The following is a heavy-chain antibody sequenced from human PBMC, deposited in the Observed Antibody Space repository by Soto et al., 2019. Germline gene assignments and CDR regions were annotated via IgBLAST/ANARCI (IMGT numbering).Heavy chain of an antibody. V-gene: IGHV1-18*01. J-gene: IGHJ6*02. D-gene: IGHD1-26*01. CDR2: ISAYNGNT. CDR3: ARSGSYYSFYYYYGKDV. CDR1: GYTFTSYG. Sequence: QVQLVQSGAEVKKPGASVKVSCKASGYTFTSYGISWVLQAPGQGLEWMGWISAYNGNTNYAQKLQGRVTMTTDTSTSTAYMELRSLRSDDTAVYYCARSGSYYSFYYYYGKDVWGQGTTVTVSS.